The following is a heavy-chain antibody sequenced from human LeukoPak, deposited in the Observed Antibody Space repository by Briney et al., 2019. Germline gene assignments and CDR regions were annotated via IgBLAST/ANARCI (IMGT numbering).Heavy chain of an antibody. CDR1: GYTFSHLH. CDR2: VNPNSGGT. V-gene: IGHV1-2*06. J-gene: IGHJ3*02. Sequence: ASVTVSCKASGYTFSHLHIHWVRQAPGQGLEWMGRVNPNSGGTDYAQNFQGRIIMTRDSSITTAYVELSRLRSDDTAMYYCATEGYNRNSDSGWTAFYIWGQGTMVTVSS. D-gene: IGHD5-24*01. CDR3: ATEGYNRNSDSGWTAFYI.